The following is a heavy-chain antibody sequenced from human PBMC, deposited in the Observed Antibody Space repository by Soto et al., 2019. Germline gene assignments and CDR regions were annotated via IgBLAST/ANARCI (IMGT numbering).Heavy chain of an antibody. Sequence: QVQLQESGPGLVKPSQTLSLTCTVSGGSISSGGYYWSWIRQHPGKGLEWIGYIYYSGSTYYNPSLKSLVTISVDTSQTQFSPKLSSVTAADTAVYYCAREDKGWNDVGWGQGTLVTVSS. CDR3: AREDKGWNDVG. CDR2: IYYSGST. CDR1: GGSISSGGYY. D-gene: IGHD1-1*01. J-gene: IGHJ4*02. V-gene: IGHV4-31*01.